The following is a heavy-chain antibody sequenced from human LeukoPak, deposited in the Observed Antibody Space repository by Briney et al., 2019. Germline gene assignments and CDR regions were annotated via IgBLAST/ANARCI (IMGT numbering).Heavy chain of an antibody. D-gene: IGHD6-19*01. CDR3: AKDSSGWYEGAGNWFDP. CDR2: INPKNAGT. J-gene: IGHJ5*02. Sequence: GASVKVSCKASGYTFTGHYMHWVRQAPGQGLEWMGWINPKNAGTNYAQKFQGRVTMTRDTSTGTVYMELSRLRSDDTAVYYCAKDSSGWYEGAGNWFDPWGQGTLVTVSS. V-gene: IGHV1-2*02. CDR1: GYTFTGHY.